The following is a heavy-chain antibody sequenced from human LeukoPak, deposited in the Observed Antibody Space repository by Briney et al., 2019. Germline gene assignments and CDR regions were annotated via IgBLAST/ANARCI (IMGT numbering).Heavy chain of an antibody. CDR3: ASYCSGTSCSFDY. CDR2: IKSKTDGGTT. J-gene: IGHJ4*02. CDR1: GFTFSNAW. V-gene: IGHV3-15*01. D-gene: IGHD2-2*01. Sequence: PGGSLRLSCAASGFTFSNAWMSWVRQAPGKGLEWVGRIKSKTDGGTTDYAAPVKGRFTISRDDSKNTLFLQMNSLKSEDTAVYYCASYCSGTSCSFDYWGQGTLVTVSS.